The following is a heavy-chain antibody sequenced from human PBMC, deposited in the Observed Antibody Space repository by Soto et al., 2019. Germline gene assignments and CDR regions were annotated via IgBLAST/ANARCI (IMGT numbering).Heavy chain of an antibody. CDR3: ARGEGRLVGTWFDP. CDR1: GGTFSWYY. Sequence: SETLSLTCDVYGGTFSWYYWNWIRQAPGKGLEWLAEINHSGSTNYNPSLESRVTISLDTSKTQFSLKLASVTAADTAVYYCARGEGRLVGTWFDPWGQGTLVTVSS. D-gene: IGHD5-12*01. V-gene: IGHV4-34*01. CDR2: INHSGST. J-gene: IGHJ5*02.